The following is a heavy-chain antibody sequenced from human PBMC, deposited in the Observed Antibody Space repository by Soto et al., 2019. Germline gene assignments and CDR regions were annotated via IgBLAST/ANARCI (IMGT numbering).Heavy chain of an antibody. Sequence: QVQLVQSGTEVRKPGSSVKVSCKASGGSFTSYTFNWVRHAPGQGLEWVGRFIPTNGIANYAQKFRGRVTITADKSAATVYMELRNLRSEDTAVFYCATTEMASTPFDSWGQGTLVTVSS. CDR2: FIPTNGIA. V-gene: IGHV1-69*02. J-gene: IGHJ4*02. CDR3: ATTEMASTPFDS. CDR1: GGSFTSYT.